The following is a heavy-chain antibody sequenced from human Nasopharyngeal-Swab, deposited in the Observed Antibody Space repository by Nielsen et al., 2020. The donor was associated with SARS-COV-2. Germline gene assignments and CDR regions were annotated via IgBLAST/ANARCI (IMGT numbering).Heavy chain of an antibody. CDR2: ISSSSTYI. D-gene: IGHD3-3*01. CDR3: ARSPYYDFWSGYYTRFDC. J-gene: IGHJ4*02. V-gene: IGHV3-21*01. Sequence: WIRQPPGKGLEWVSSISSSSTYIYYADSVKGRFTVSRDNAKNSLYLQMSSLRTEDAAVYYCARSPYYDFWSGYYTRFDCWGRGTLVTVSS.